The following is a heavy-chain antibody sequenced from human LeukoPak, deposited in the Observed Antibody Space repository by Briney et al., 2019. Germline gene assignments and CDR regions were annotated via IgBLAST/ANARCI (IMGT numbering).Heavy chain of an antibody. J-gene: IGHJ5*02. CDR1: GGSISTYY. V-gene: IGHV4-4*08. CDR3: ARSPHNSAWYEKWFDP. Sequence: SETLSLTCTVSGGSISTYYWSWIRQSPGKGLEWIADTSASGGTNYNPSLESRVTVSIDSSKSQFSLKLSSVTAADTAVFYCARSPHNSAWYEKWFDPWGQGTLVTVSS. CDR2: TSASGGT. D-gene: IGHD6-19*01.